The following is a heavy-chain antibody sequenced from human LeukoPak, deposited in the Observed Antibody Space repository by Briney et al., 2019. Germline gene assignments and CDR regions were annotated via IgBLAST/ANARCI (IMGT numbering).Heavy chain of an antibody. J-gene: IGHJ6*03. CDR3: ARRVAPTYYYYYMDV. Sequence: SETLSLTCTVSGGSISSSSYYWGWIRQPPGKGLEWIGSIYYSGSTYYNPSLKSRVTISVDTSKNQFSLKLSSVTAADTAVYYCARRVAPTYYYYYMDVWGKGTTVTVSS. CDR1: GGSISSSSYY. CDR2: IYYSGST. V-gene: IGHV4-39*07. D-gene: IGHD3-3*01.